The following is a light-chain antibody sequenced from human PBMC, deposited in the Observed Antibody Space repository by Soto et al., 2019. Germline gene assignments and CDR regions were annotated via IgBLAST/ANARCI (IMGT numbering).Light chain of an antibody. CDR3: CSYAGSSTYV. CDR1: SSDVGSYNL. J-gene: IGLJ1*01. CDR2: EVS. Sequence: QSALTQPASVSGSPGPSITISCTGTSSDVGSYNLVSWYQQHPGKAPKLMIYEVSKRPSGVSHRFSGSKSGNTASLTISGLQAEDEADYYCCSYAGSSTYVFGTGTKVTVL. V-gene: IGLV2-23*02.